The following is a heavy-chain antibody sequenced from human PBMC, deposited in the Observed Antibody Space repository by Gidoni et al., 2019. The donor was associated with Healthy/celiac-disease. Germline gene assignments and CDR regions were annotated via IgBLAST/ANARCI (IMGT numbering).Heavy chain of an antibody. CDR1: GFHFRSSA. CDR3: AKDLGFSGYYFDY. V-gene: IGHV3-23*01. Sequence: EVQLLASGGGLVQPGGSLRLSCAASGFHFRSSAMSWVRQAPGRWLGWVSAMSGSGGITYYADSVKGRFTISRDNSKNTLYLQMNSLRAEDTAVYYCAKDLGFSGYYFDYWGQGTLVTVSS. J-gene: IGHJ4*02. D-gene: IGHD3-22*01. CDR2: MSGSGGIT.